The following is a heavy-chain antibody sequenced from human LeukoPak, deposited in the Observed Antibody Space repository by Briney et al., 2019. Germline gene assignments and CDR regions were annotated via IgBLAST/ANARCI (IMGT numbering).Heavy chain of an antibody. CDR2: IYYSGST. J-gene: IGHJ6*02. CDR3: ARHEAVATINYYGMDV. CDR1: GGSISSYY. D-gene: IGHD5-12*01. Sequence: SETLSLTCTVSGGSISSYYWSWIRQPPGKGLEWIGYIYYSGSTNYNPSLKSRVTISVDTSKNQFSLKLGSVTAADTAVYYCARHEAVATINYYGMDVWGQGTTVTVSS. V-gene: IGHV4-59*01.